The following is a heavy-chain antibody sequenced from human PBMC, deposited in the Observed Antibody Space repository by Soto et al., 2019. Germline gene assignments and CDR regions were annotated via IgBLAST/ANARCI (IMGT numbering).Heavy chain of an antibody. CDR3: ARDLIAARHEHYYYYYGMDV. J-gene: IGHJ6*02. V-gene: IGHV1-69*01. CDR1: GGTFSSYA. CDR2: IIPIFGTA. Sequence: QVQLVQSGAEVKKPGSSVKVSCKASGGTFSSYAISWVRQAPGQGLEWMGGIIPIFGTANYAQKFQGRVTITADESTSTAYMELSSLRSEDTAVYDCARDLIAARHEHYYYYYGMDVWGQGTTVTVSS. D-gene: IGHD6-6*01.